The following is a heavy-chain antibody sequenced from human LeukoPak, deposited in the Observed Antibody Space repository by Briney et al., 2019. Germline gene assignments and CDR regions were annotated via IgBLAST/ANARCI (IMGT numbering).Heavy chain of an antibody. J-gene: IGHJ5*02. Sequence: SETLSLTCAVYGGSFRGYYWSWIRQPPGEGLEWIGEINHSGSTNYNPSLKSRVTISVDTSKNQLSLKLTSVTAADTAVYYCARGVVAPLYCSSTSCYWLRNPRWFDPWGQGTLVTVSS. CDR2: INHSGST. CDR3: ARGVVAPLYCSSTSCYWLRNPRWFDP. CDR1: GGSFRGYY. V-gene: IGHV4-34*01. D-gene: IGHD2-2*01.